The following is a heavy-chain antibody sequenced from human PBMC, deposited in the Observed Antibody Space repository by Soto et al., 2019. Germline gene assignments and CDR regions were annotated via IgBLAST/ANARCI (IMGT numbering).Heavy chain of an antibody. V-gene: IGHV3-30*03. CDR3: ASPYCSGGSCYLTEYFQY. D-gene: IGHD2-15*01. CDR2: IAYDSSKK. Sequence: QVQLVEAGGGVFQPGRSVRLSCAASGFSFSYYAMHWVRQAPGKGLEWVAVIAYDSSKKYYADSVKGRFTISRDNSKNTLYLQMNSLRDDDTAVYYCASPYCSGGSCYLTEYFQYWGQGTLVTVTS. J-gene: IGHJ1*01. CDR1: GFSFSYYA.